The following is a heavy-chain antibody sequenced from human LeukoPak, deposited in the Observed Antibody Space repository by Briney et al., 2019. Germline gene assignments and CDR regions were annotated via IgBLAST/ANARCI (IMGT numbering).Heavy chain of an antibody. Sequence: GGSLRLSCAASGFTFSSYAMSWVRQAPGKGLEWVSAISGSGGSTYYADSVKGRFAISRDNSKNTLYLQMNSLRAEDTAVYYCAKSRDYYDSSGCDYWGQGTLVTVSS. CDR3: AKSRDYYDSSGCDY. CDR2: ISGSGGST. D-gene: IGHD3-22*01. J-gene: IGHJ4*02. V-gene: IGHV3-23*01. CDR1: GFTFSSYA.